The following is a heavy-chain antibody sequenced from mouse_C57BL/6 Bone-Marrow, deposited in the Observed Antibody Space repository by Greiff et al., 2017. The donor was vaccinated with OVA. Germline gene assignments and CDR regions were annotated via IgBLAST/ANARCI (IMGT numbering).Heavy chain of an antibody. J-gene: IGHJ2*01. CDR1: GYTFTSYG. V-gene: IGHV1-81*01. D-gene: IGHD4-1*01. CDR3: ARRLTFYYCDY. Sequence: QVQLQQSGAELARPGASVKLSCKASGYTFTSYGISWVKQRTGQGLEWIGEIYPRSGNTYYTEKFKGKATLTADKSSSTAYMELRSLTSEDAAVYFCARRLTFYYCDYWGQGTTLTVSS. CDR2: IYPRSGNT.